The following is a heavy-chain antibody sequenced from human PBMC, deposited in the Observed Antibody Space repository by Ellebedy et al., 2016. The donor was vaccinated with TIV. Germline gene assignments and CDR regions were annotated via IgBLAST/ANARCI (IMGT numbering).Heavy chain of an antibody. CDR1: GFTFSSYA. D-gene: IGHD5-18*01. V-gene: IGHV3-23*01. CDR2: ISGSGGST. J-gene: IGHJ4*02. CDR3: ARVSMPLQLWFSTPPDY. Sequence: GGSLRLXXAASGFTFSSYAMSWVRQAPGKGLEWVSAISGSGGSTYYADSVKGRFTISRDNAKNSLYLQMNSLRAEDTAVYYCARVSMPLQLWFSTPPDYWGQGTLVTVSS.